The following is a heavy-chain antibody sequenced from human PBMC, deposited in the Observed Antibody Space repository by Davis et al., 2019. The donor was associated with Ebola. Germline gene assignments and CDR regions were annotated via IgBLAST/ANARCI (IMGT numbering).Heavy chain of an antibody. V-gene: IGHV4-39*07. D-gene: IGHD3-22*01. CDR2: IYSSGAT. CDR3: ARDHYYYDTTGYRIFDY. CDR1: GGSISFSNYH. Sequence: PSETLSLTCTVSGGSISFSNYHWGWIRQPPGKGLEWIGSIYSSGATYSHPSLQSRVMISVDTSKNQFSLKMTSVTAADAAVYYCARDHYYYDTTGYRIFDYWGQGILVTVSS. J-gene: IGHJ4*02.